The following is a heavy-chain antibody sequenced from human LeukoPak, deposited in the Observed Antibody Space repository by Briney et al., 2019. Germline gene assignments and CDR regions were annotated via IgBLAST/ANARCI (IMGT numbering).Heavy chain of an antibody. D-gene: IGHD6-6*01. J-gene: IGHJ3*02. Sequence: QTGGSLRLSCTVSGFTFSDYWMSWVRQAPGKGLEWVANINQDGSEKYDVDSVMGRFTVSRDNDKNSLYLQVNSLRAEDRAVYYCARVASYAFDIWGQGTMVTVSS. CDR2: INQDGSEK. CDR1: GFTFSDYW. V-gene: IGHV3-7*01. CDR3: ARVASYAFDI.